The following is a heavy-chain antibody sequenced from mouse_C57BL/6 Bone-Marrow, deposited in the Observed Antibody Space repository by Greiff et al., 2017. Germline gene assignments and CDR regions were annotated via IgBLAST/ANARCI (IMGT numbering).Heavy chain of an antibody. CDR3: ARSRCYGSIDY. CDR2: IHPYSGST. V-gene: IGHV1-64*01. J-gene: IGHJ2*01. CDR1: GYTFTSYC. Sequence: QVQLQQPGAELVKPGASVKLSCKASGYTFTSYCMHWVKQRPGQGLEWIGMIHPYSGSTNYNEKFKSKATLTVDKSYSTAYMQLSSLTSEDSAVYYCARSRCYGSIDYWGQGTTLTVSS. D-gene: IGHD1-1*01.